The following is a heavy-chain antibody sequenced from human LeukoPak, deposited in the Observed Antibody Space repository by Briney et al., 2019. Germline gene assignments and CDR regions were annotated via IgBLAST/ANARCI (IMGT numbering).Heavy chain of an antibody. J-gene: IGHJ4*02. V-gene: IGHV3-11*05. Sequence: PGGSLRLSCAGSGFIFSDFYINWIRQSPGKGLEWLAYISPDGSYTTYGDSVKGRFVISRDNAKNSVSLQMNSLGVEDTAVYSCASDQVSGVFDYWGQGARVTV. CDR1: GFIFSDFY. CDR2: ISPDGSYT. D-gene: IGHD5/OR15-5a*01. CDR3: ASDQVSGVFDY.